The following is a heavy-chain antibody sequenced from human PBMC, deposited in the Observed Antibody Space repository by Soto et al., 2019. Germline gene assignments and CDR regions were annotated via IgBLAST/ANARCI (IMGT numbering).Heavy chain of an antibody. Sequence: GGSLRLSCAASGFTFSSYWMSWVRQAPGKGLEWVANIKQDGSEKYYVDSVKGRFTISRDSAKNSLYLQMNSLRAEDTTVYYCARDLYPYYDYVWGSYHQYYFDYWGQGTLVTVSS. CDR2: IKQDGSEK. CDR3: ARDLYPYYDYVWGSYHQYYFDY. V-gene: IGHV3-7*05. J-gene: IGHJ4*02. D-gene: IGHD3-16*02. CDR1: GFTFSSYW.